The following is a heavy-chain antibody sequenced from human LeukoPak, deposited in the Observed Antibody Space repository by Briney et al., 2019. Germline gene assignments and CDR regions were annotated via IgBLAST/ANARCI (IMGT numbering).Heavy chain of an antibody. J-gene: IGHJ4*02. CDR1: GFTFTTYW. CDR3: AGLPPHRPLDY. D-gene: IGHD2-21*02. Sequence: GSLRLSCAASGFTFTTYWMMWVRQPPGKGLEWIGCIYNSGRTNYNPSLKSRVTISVDTSTNQVSLKLSPVIAADTAVYYCAGLPPHRPLDYWGQGTLVTVSS. V-gene: IGHV4-59*03. CDR2: IYNSGRT.